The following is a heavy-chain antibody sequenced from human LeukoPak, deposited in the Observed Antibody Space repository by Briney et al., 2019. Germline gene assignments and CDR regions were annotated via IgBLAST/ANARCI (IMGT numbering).Heavy chain of an antibody. CDR3: AKVASGAHY. CDR1: GFTFNSYV. V-gene: IGHV3-23*01. CDR2: IGSSGGT. D-gene: IGHD6-19*01. J-gene: IGHJ4*02. Sequence: GGSVTLSCAASGFTFNSYVMAWVRQAPGRGLDWVSSIGSSGGTSYADSVKGRFTISRDNSKNTLYLQMNSLRAEDTAIYYCAKVASGAHYWGEGTLVTVSS.